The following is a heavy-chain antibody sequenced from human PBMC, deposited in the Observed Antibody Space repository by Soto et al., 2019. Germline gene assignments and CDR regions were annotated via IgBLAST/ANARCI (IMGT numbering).Heavy chain of an antibody. CDR3: ARGRQSAVLDY. CDR2: IYYSGST. J-gene: IGHJ4*02. D-gene: IGHD3-10*01. CDR1: GGSISSYY. V-gene: IGHV4-59*01. Sequence: QVQLQESGPRLVESSETLSLTCTVSGGSISSYYWNWIRQPPGKGLEWIGYIYYSGSTNYNPSLKSRVTISLDTSKNQCSLKLHSVTAADTTMYYYARGRQSAVLDYWGQGTPVTVSP.